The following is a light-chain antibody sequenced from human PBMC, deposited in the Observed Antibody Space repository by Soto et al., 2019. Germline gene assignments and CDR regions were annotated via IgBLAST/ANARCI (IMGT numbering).Light chain of an antibody. CDR2: GAS. J-gene: IGKJ2*01. Sequence: EIVLTQSPGTLSLSPGERATLSCRASQSVNRRYLAWYQQKPGQAPRLLIYGASSRATGIPDRFSGTGSGTDFALIINRLEPEDFAVYYCQQYGSSMYTFGQGTKLEIK. CDR3: QQYGSSMYT. CDR1: QSVNRRY. V-gene: IGKV3-20*01.